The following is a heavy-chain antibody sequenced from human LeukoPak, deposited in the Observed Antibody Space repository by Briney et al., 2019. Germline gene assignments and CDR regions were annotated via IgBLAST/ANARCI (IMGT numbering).Heavy chain of an antibody. Sequence: GGSLRLSCAASGFTFSSYAMYWVRQAPGQRLEWMGWINAGNGNTKYSQKFQGRVTITRDTSASTAYMELSSLRSEDTAVCYCARGAGEVWFGELFPLDYWGQGTLVTVSS. CDR3: ARGAGEVWFGELFPLDY. V-gene: IGHV1-3*01. J-gene: IGHJ4*02. CDR1: GFTFSSYA. CDR2: INAGNGNT. D-gene: IGHD3-10*01.